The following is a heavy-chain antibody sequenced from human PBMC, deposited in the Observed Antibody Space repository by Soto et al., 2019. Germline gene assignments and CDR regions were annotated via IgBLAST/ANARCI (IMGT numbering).Heavy chain of an antibody. V-gene: IGHV1-69*02. CDR2: IIPILGIA. D-gene: IGHD2-15*01. CDR3: ARGDVVVVAAFPAPRDNWFDP. J-gene: IGHJ5*02. Sequence: GASVKVSCKASGGTFSSYTISWVRQAPGQGLEWMGRIIPILGIANYAQKFQGRVTITADKSTSTAYMELSSLRSEDTAVYYCARGDVVVVAAFPAPRDNWFDPWGQETLVTVSS. CDR1: GGTFSSYT.